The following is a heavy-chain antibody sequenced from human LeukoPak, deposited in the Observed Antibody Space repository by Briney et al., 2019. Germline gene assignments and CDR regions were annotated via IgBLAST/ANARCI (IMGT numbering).Heavy chain of an antibody. CDR3: ARDFGNSDTYYYYYGMDV. V-gene: IGHV3-7*01. Sequence: GGSLRLSCSASGFTFSTYWMSWVRQAPGKGLEWVANMRRDGNEIYYLDSVRGRFTISRDNAKNSLYLQMNSLRAEDTAVYYCARDFGNSDTYYYYYGMDVWGQGTTVTVSS. D-gene: IGHD4-23*01. CDR2: MRRDGNEI. J-gene: IGHJ6*02. CDR1: GFTFSTYW.